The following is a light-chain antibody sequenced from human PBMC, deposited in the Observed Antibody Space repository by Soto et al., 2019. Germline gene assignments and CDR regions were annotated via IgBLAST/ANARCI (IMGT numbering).Light chain of an antibody. V-gene: IGKV3-15*01. CDR2: STS. CDR3: QQYSDWPLT. CDR1: QSVYNY. J-gene: IGKJ4*01. Sequence: EIGMTQSPATLSVSPGERATLSCRASQSVYNYLAWYQQNPGQAPRLLIYSTSTRATGIPARFSGSGSGTEFTLTISSLQSEDFAVYYCQQYSDWPLTFGGGTKVEIK.